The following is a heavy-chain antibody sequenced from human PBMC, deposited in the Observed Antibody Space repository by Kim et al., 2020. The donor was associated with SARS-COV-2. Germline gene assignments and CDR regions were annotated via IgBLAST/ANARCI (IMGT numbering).Heavy chain of an antibody. Sequence: GGSLRLSCVASGFTFNTYGMHWVRQAPGKGLEWVAVIWYDGSIKYHADSVKGRFTVSRDNSKNTMYLQMNSLRAEDAAVYYCARVDCTGNNCKTYYYYGMYVWGQGTSVIVSS. CDR2: IWYDGSIK. V-gene: IGHV3-33*01. D-gene: IGHD2-8*02. J-gene: IGHJ6*02. CDR1: GFTFNTYG. CDR3: ARVDCTGNNCKTYYYYGMYV.